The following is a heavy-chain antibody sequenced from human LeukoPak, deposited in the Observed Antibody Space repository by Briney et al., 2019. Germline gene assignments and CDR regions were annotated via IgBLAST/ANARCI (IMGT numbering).Heavy chain of an antibody. CDR1: GYTFTSYA. CDR3: ATYGSGSYSRDNWFDP. J-gene: IGHJ5*02. V-gene: IGHV1-3*01. D-gene: IGHD3-10*01. CDR2: INAGNGNT. Sequence: GASVKVSCKASGYTFTSYAMHWVRQAPGQRLEWMGWINAGNGNTKYSQKFQDRVTITRDTSASTAYMELSSLRSEDTAVYYCATYGSGSYSRDNWFDPWGQGTLVTVSS.